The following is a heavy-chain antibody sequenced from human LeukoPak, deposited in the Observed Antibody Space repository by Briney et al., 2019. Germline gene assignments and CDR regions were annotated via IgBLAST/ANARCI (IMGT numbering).Heavy chain of an antibody. CDR3: AKDLDYYGSGSAFDY. CDR2: IRYDGSSK. J-gene: IGHJ4*02. D-gene: IGHD3-10*01. CDR1: GFTFSSYE. V-gene: IGHV3-30*02. Sequence: GGSLRLSCAASGFTFSSYEMNWVRQAPGKGLEWVAFIRYDGSSKYYADSVKGRFTISRDNSKNTLYLQMNSLRAEDTAVYYCAKDLDYYGSGSAFDYWGQGTLVTVSS.